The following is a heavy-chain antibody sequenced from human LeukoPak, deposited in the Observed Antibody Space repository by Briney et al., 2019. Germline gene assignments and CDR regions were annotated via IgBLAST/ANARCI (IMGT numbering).Heavy chain of an antibody. D-gene: IGHD1-14*01. Sequence: SETLSLTCTVSGGSISSGDYYWSWIRQTPGKGLEWIGYIYYSGSTYYNPSLKSRVTISVDTSKNQFSLKLNSVTAADTAVYYCAYNRNFALDNWGQGTLVTVSS. CDR2: IYYSGST. CDR3: AYNRNFALDN. CDR1: GGSISSGDYY. V-gene: IGHV4-30-4*01. J-gene: IGHJ4*02.